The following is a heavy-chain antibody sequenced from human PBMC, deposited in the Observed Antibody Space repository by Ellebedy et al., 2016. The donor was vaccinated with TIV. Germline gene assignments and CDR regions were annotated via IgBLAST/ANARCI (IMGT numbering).Heavy chain of an antibody. Sequence: GESLKISCAASGFTFSNNYMSWVRQAPRKGLEWVANIQQDGTEKYYVDCVKGRFTISRDNAKNSLYLQMNSLRDEDTDVYYCTRARVYSNGWYYPDFWGQGTLVAVSS. CDR3: TRARVYSNGWYYPDF. J-gene: IGHJ4*02. CDR1: GFTFSNNY. D-gene: IGHD6-19*01. CDR2: IQQDGTEK. V-gene: IGHV3-7*03.